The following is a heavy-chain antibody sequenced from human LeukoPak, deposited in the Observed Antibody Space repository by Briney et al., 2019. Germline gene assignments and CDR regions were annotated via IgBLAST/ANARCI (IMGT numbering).Heavy chain of an antibody. Sequence: GGSLRLSCAASGFTFSDYYMSWIRQAPGKGLEWVSYISGSTPDTNYADSVKGRFTISRDNAKNSLYLQASSLRAEDTAVYYCARGSYIDAFHIWGQGTMVAVSS. V-gene: IGHV3-11*06. CDR2: ISGSTPDT. D-gene: IGHD2-21*01. J-gene: IGHJ3*02. CDR1: GFTFSDYY. CDR3: ARGSYIDAFHI.